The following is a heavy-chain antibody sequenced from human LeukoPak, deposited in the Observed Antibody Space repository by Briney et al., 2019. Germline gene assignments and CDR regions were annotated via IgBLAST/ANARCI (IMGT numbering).Heavy chain of an antibody. D-gene: IGHD6-19*01. Sequence: PGGSLRLSCAASGFTFSNYSMNWVRQAPGKGLEWVSSISSSSSYIYYADSVKGRFTISRDNAKNSLYLQMNSLRAEDTAVYYCARLFPASQWLVRGHYHYGMDVWGQGTTVTVSS. V-gene: IGHV3-21*01. CDR2: ISSSSSYI. CDR3: ARLFPASQWLVRGHYHYGMDV. CDR1: GFTFSNYS. J-gene: IGHJ6*02.